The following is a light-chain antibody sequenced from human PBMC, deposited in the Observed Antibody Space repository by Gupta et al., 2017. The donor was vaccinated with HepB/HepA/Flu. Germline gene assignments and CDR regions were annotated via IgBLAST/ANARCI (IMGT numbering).Light chain of an antibody. CDR1: NSGSKN. V-gene: IGLV3-21*02. J-gene: IGLJ3*02. CDR3: QVWDSSSEPGV. Sequence: SFVLTQPPSVSTAPGETATINCGGNNSGSKNVHWYQHKPGQAPVLVVDDDRDRPSGIPVRFSGSNSGNKDTLTLSRVEAGDEDDDDCQVWDSSSEPGVFGGGTKLTVL. CDR2: DDR.